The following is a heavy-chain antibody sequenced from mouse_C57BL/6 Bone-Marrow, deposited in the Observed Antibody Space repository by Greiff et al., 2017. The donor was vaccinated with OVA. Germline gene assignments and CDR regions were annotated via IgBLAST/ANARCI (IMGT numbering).Heavy chain of an antibody. D-gene: IGHD2-3*01. CDR2: IDPANGNT. Sequence: EVQLQQSVAELVRPGASVKLSCTASGFNIQNTYMHWVKQRPEQGLEWIGRIDPANGNTKYAPKFQGKATITADTSSNTAYLQLSSLTSEDTAIYYCARGLPDGYWGQGTTLTVSS. V-gene: IGHV14-3*01. CDR1: GFNIQNTY. J-gene: IGHJ2*01. CDR3: ARGLPDGY.